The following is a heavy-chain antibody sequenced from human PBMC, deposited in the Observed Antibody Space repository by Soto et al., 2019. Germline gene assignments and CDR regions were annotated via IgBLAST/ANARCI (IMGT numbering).Heavy chain of an antibody. V-gene: IGHV3-21*01. CDR2: ISSSSSHI. CDR3: ASRGGYCSSTSCPGWFDP. D-gene: IGHD2-2*01. CDR1: GFTFSRYS. Sequence: EVQLVESGGGLVKPGGSLRLSCAASGFTFSRYSMNWVRQAPGKGLEWVSVISSSSSHIYYADSVKGRFTISRDNAKNSLYLQMNSLRAEDTAVYYCASRGGYCSSTSCPGWFDPWGQGTLVTVSS. J-gene: IGHJ5*02.